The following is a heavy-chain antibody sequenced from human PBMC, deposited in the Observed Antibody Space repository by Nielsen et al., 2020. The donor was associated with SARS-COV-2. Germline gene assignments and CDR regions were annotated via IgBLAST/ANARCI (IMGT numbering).Heavy chain of an antibody. CDR2: MNTNSGNT. D-gene: IGHD1-7*01. Sequence: KISCKSSGYTFTSYDINWVRQATGQGLEWMGWMNTNSGNTGYAQKFQGRVTMTRNTSISTAYMELSSLRSEDTAVYYCARKLELRGDYYYYYGMDVWGQGTTVTVSS. CDR1: GYTFTSYD. V-gene: IGHV1-8*02. CDR3: ARKLELRGDYYYYYGMDV. J-gene: IGHJ6*02.